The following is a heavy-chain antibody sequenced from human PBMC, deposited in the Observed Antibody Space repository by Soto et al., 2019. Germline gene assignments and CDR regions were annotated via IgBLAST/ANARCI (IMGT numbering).Heavy chain of an antibody. J-gene: IGHJ6*02. Sequence: SETLSLTCTVSGGSILGSYCSWMRQPAGKGLEWIGRIYSSGNTKYNPSLKSRVTMSVDTSKNQFSLQLSSVTAADTAVYYCARDPIFMDVWGQGTTVTVSS. CDR1: GGSILGSY. CDR2: IYSSGNT. V-gene: IGHV4-4*07. CDR3: ARDPIFMDV.